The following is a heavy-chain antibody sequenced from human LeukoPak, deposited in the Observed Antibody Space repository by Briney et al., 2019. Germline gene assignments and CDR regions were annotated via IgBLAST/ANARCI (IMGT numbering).Heavy chain of an antibody. CDR2: IRFDGNDK. J-gene: IGHJ5*02. CDR3: AKDLMRDRWFGES. D-gene: IGHD3-10*01. Sequence: GGSLRLSCAASGFTFSYYGFHWVRQAPGKGLEWVAFIRFDGNDKFYSQSVKGRFTISKDTSRNTLYLHMNSLRAEDTAIYYCAKDLMRDRWFGESWGQGTLVTVSS. V-gene: IGHV3-30*02. CDR1: GFTFSYYG.